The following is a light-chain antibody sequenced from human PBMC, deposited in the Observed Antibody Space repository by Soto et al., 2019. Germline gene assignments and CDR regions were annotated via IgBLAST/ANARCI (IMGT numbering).Light chain of an antibody. Sequence: IVLTQSPATLSLSPGERATLSCRASQSVSSYLAWYQQKPGQAPRLLIYDASNRATGIPARFSGSGSGTDFTLTISSLEPEDFAVYYCQQRSNWLVTFGGGTKVDIK. CDR3: QQRSNWLVT. CDR1: QSVSSY. V-gene: IGKV3-11*01. J-gene: IGKJ4*01. CDR2: DAS.